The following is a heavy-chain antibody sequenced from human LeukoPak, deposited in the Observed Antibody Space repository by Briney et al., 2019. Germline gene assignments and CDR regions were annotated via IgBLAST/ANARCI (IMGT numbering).Heavy chain of an antibody. CDR3: ARYDCTNGVCYTSYYYGMDV. D-gene: IGHD2-8*01. V-gene: IGHV3-21*01. CDR1: GXTFSSYS. Sequence: GGSLRLSCAASGXTFSSYSMNWVRQAPGKGLEWVSSISSSSSYIYYADSVKGRFTISRDNAKNSLYLQMNSLRAEDTAVYYCARYDCTNGVCYTSYYYGMDVWGQGTTVTVSS. J-gene: IGHJ6*02. CDR2: ISSSSSYI.